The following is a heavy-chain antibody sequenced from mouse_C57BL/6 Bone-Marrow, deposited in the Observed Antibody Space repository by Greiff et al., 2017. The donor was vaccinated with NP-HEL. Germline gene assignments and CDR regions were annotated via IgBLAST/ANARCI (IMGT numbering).Heavy chain of an antibody. D-gene: IGHD1-1*02. V-gene: IGHV5-17*01. CDR3: AKLCRRGFYAMDY. CDR2: ISSGSSTI. Sequence: EVKLVESGGGLVQPGGSLSLSCAASGFTFSDYGMHWVRQAPEKGLEWVAYISSGSSTIYYADTVKGRFTISRDNAKNTLFLQMTSLRSEDTAMYYCAKLCRRGFYAMDYWGQGTSVTVSS. J-gene: IGHJ4*01. CDR1: GFTFSDYG.